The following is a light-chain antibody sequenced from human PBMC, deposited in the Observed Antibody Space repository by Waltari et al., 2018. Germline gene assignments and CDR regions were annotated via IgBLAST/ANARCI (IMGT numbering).Light chain of an antibody. CDR1: QSITKKF. Sequence: VLTQSPGTLSLSPGERATPSCRASQSITKKFFAWYQQKPGQAPRLLIDGASSRAAGIPDRFSGSGSGTDFTLTISRLEPEDSAVYYCQQYGSSVMYTFGQGTKLEIK. CDR2: GAS. V-gene: IGKV3-20*01. CDR3: QQYGSSVMYT. J-gene: IGKJ2*01.